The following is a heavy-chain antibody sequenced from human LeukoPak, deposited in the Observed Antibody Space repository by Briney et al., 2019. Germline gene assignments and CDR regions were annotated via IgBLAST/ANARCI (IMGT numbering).Heavy chain of an antibody. CDR3: AREAIKDY. CDR2: ISSGSGTI. CDR1: GFTFSNYA. Sequence: GGSLRLSCAASGFTFSNYAMSWVRQAPGKGLEWVSYISSGSGTIYYADSVKGRFTIARDDAKNSLYLQMSSLRDEDTAVCYCAREAIKDYWGQGTLVTVSS. J-gene: IGHJ4*02. V-gene: IGHV3-48*02.